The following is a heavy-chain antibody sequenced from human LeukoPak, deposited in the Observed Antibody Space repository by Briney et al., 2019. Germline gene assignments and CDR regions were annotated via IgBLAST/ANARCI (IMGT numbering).Heavy chain of an antibody. CDR1: SGSISSFY. J-gene: IGHJ4*02. Sequence: SETLSLTCTVSSGSISSFYWTWIRQPAGKGLEWIGRIFTSGSTNYNPSLKSRVTMSVDTAKNQFSLKLTSVTAADTAVYYCARGGDYYGSGSYPDYWGQGTLVTVSS. CDR2: IFTSGST. D-gene: IGHD3-10*01. CDR3: ARGGDYYGSGSYPDY. V-gene: IGHV4-4*07.